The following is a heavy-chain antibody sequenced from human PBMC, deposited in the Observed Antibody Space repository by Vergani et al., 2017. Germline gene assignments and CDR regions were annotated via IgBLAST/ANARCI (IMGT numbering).Heavy chain of an antibody. V-gene: IGHV4-34*01. CDR2: INHSGST. J-gene: IGHJ5*02. Sequence: QVQLQQWGAGLLKPSETLSLTCAVYGGSFSGYYWSWIRQPPGKGLEWIGEINHSGSTNYNPSLKSRVTISVDTSKNQFTLKLSSVTAADTAEYYCARSNTMVRGVMDWFDPWGQGTLVTVSS. CDR1: GGSFSGYY. D-gene: IGHD3-10*01. CDR3: ARSNTMVRGVMDWFDP.